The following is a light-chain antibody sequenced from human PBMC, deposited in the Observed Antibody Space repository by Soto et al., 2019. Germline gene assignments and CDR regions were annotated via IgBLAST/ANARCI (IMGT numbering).Light chain of an antibody. J-gene: IGLJ2*01. Sequence: QSALTQPASVSGSPGQSIPISCTGTTSDIGTYNYVSWYQQHPGKVPKLLIFDVSSWPSGASNRFSGSKSGNMASLTISGLQAEDEADYYCSSYTTSSTVVFGGGTQLTVL. CDR2: DVS. CDR3: SSYTTSSTVV. CDR1: TSDIGTYNY. V-gene: IGLV2-14*03.